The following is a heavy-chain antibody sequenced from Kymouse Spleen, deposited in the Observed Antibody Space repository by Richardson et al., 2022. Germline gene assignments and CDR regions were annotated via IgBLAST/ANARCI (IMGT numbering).Heavy chain of an antibody. D-gene: IGHD1-26*01,IGHD3-10*01,IGHD3-22*01. CDR2: IYYSGST. J-gene: IGHJ6*02. V-gene: IGHV4-39*01. CDR3: ARRGSSTIALVGYYGMDV. Sequence: QLQLQESGPGLVKPSETLSLTCTVSGGSISSSSYYWGWIRQPPGKGLEWIGSIYYSGSTYYNPSLKSRVTISVDTSKNQFSLKLSSVTAADTAVYYCARRGSSTIALVGYYGMDVWGQGTTVTVSS. CDR1: GGSISSSSYY.